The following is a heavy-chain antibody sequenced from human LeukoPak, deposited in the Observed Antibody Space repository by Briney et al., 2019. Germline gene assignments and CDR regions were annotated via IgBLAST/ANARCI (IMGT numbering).Heavy chain of an antibody. CDR3: ASAAVIWYFDL. D-gene: IGHD6-25*01. Sequence: GSSVKVSCKASGVTFCNYGFSWVRQAPGQGLEWMGRIIPFLDVTTYAQKFQDRVTISADKSTNTVYMEINSLKSEDTAVYFCASAAVIWYFDLWGRGSLVTVSS. CDR2: IIPFLDVT. CDR1: GVTFCNYG. V-gene: IGHV1-69*04. J-gene: IGHJ2*01.